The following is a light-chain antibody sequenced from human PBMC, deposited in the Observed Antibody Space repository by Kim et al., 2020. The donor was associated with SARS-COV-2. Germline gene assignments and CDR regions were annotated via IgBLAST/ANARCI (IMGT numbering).Light chain of an antibody. CDR2: GKD. CDR1: ILRRSY. V-gene: IGLV3-19*01. Sequence: SSELTQDPAVSVALGQTVRITCQGDILRRSYAIWYQQKPGQAPVLVIFGKDKRPSGIPYRFSGSNSGNTAPLTIPVAQAEDEAYYYCKSWDYRGCSHRFG. J-gene: IGLJ3*02. CDR3: KSWDYRGCSHR.